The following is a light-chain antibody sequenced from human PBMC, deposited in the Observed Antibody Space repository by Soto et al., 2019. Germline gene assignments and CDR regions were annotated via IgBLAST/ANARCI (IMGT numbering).Light chain of an antibody. J-gene: IGKJ4*01. Sequence: EIVLTQSPGTLSLSPGERATLSCRASQSVSSSYLAWYQQKPGQAPRLLIYGASSRATGIPDRFSGSGSGTDFTLTISRLEPEDFAVYYCQQMGSTFGGGTKVEIK. CDR3: QQMGST. CDR1: QSVSSSY. CDR2: GAS. V-gene: IGKV3-20*01.